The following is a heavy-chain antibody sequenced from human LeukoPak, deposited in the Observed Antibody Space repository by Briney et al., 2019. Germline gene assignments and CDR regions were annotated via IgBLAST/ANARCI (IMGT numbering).Heavy chain of an antibody. V-gene: IGHV3-9*01. CDR1: AFTFDDYA. J-gene: IGHJ4*02. CDR2: ISWNSGSI. Sequence: GGSLRLSCAASAFTFDDYAMHWVRQAPGKGLEWVSGISWNSGSIGYADSVKGRFTISRDNAKNSLYLQMNSLRAEDTALYYCAKATFDYWGQGTLVTVSS. CDR3: AKATFDY.